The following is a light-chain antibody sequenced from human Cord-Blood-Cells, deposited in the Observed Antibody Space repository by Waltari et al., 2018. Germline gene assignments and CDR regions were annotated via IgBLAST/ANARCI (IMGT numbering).Light chain of an antibody. CDR2: QDS. Sequence: SYELTQPPSVSVSPGQTASITCSGDKLGDTYACWYQQKPGQSPVLVIYQDSKRPSGIPEVFPGSNSGNTAPLTISGTQAMGEADYYCQAWDSSTVVFGGGTKLTVL. V-gene: IGLV3-1*01. CDR3: QAWDSSTVV. CDR1: KLGDTY. J-gene: IGLJ2*01.